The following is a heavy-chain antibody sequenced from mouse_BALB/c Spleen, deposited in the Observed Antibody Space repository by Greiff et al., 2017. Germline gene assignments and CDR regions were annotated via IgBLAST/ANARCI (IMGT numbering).Heavy chain of an antibody. CDR2: IRLKSNNYAT. CDR3: TRDGPFDY. J-gene: IGHJ2*01. CDR1: GFTFSNYW. V-gene: IGHV6-6*02. Sequence: EVKLMESGGGLVQPGGSMKLSCVASGFTFSNYWMNWVRQSPEKGLEWVAEIRLKSNNYATHYAESVKGRFTISRDDSKSSVYLQMNNLRAEDTGIYYCTRDGPFDYWGQGTTLTVSS. D-gene: IGHD3-1*01.